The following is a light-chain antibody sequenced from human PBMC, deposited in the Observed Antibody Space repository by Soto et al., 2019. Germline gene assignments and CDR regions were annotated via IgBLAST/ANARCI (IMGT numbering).Light chain of an antibody. CDR2: MND. J-gene: IGLJ1*01. Sequence: QSVLTQPPSASGNPGQRLTISCSGSTSNILRNYVYWYRQLPGTAPRLLISMNDQRPSGVPDRFSGSKSGTSASLAISGLGSEDEADYYCASWDDSLSGYVFGTGTKLTVL. V-gene: IGLV1-47*01. CDR3: ASWDDSLSGYV. CDR1: TSNILRNY.